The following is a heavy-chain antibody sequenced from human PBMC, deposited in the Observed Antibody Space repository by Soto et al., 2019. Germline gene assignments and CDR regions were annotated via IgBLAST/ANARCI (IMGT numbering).Heavy chain of an antibody. V-gene: IGHV6-1*01. D-gene: IGHD2-15*01. Sequence: QVQLQQSGPGLVKPSQTLSLTCAISGDSVSSNIAAWNWIRQSPSRGLEWLGRTYYRSKWYNDYAVSVTRRIIINPDTSKNQFARQLNSVTPEDTAGYYCARGGADIVVVLAATTNWFDPWVQGTLVIVSS. CDR3: ARGGADIVVVLAATTNWFDP. CDR1: GDSVSSNIAA. CDR2: TYYRSKWYN. J-gene: IGHJ5*02.